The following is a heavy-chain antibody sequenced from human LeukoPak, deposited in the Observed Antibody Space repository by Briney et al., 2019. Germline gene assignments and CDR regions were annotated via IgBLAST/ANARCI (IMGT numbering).Heavy chain of an antibody. V-gene: IGHV3-30*18. CDR3: AKGSSAYGHPTSPLFDF. D-gene: IGHD3-22*01. J-gene: IGHJ4*02. CDR1: GFTFSGYA. CDR2: VSADGTER. Sequence: GGSLRLSCAASGFTFSGYAMSWVRQAPGRGLEWVAVVSADGTERHYADSVKGRFTISRDNAKNTLFLQMNSLKTEDTAVYYCAKGSSAYGHPTSPLFDFWGQGTLVTVSS.